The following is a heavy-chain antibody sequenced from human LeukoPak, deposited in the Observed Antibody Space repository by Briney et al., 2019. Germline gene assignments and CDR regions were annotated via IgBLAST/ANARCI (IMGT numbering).Heavy chain of an antibody. D-gene: IGHD2-15*01. CDR2: IYPGDSDT. J-gene: IGHJ5*02. CDR3: ARRYCSGGSCYSWFDP. CDR1: GYSFTSYW. V-gene: IGHV5-51*01. Sequence: GESLQISFKGSGYSFTSYWIGWVRHMPRKGLEWMGIIYPGDSDTRYSPSFQGQVTISADKSISTAYLQWSSLKASDTAMYYCARRYCSGGSCYSWFDPWGQGTLVTVSS.